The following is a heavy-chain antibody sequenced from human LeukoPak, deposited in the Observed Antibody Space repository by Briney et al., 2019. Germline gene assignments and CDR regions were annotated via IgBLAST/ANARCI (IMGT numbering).Heavy chain of an antibody. CDR3: ARDCEVYAIFLADY. CDR2: ISYDGSNK. CDR1: GFTFSSYG. Sequence: GRSLRLSCAASGFTFSSYGMHWVRQAPGKGLEWVAVISYDGSNKYYADSVKGRFTISRDNSKNTLYLQMNSLRAEDTAVYYCARDCEVYAIFLADYWGQGTLVTVSS. V-gene: IGHV3-30*03. J-gene: IGHJ4*02. D-gene: IGHD2-8*01.